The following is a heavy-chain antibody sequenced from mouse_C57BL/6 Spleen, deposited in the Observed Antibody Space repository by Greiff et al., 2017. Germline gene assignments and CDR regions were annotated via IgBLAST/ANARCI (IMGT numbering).Heavy chain of an antibody. J-gene: IGHJ1*03. CDR3: AGYYGSSYFDV. D-gene: IGHD1-1*01. V-gene: IGHV2-2*01. CDR1: GFSLTSYG. CDR2: IGSGGST. Sequence: QVHVKQSGPGLVQPSQSLSITCTVSGFSLTSYGVHWVRQSPGKGREWLGVIGSGGSTDYNAAFISSLSISKDNSKSQVFFKMNSLQADDTAIYYCAGYYGSSYFDVWGTGTTVTVSS.